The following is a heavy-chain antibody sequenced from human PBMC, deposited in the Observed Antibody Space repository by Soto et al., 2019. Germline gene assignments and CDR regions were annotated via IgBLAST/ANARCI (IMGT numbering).Heavy chain of an antibody. D-gene: IGHD2-2*01. CDR3: ARGVVVPAAIPMDV. CDR1: GGSISSGGYY. J-gene: IGHJ6*03. Sequence: PSETLSLTCTVSGGSISSGGYYWSWIRQHPGKGLEWIGYIYYSGSTYYNPSLKSRVTISVDTSKNQFSLKLSSVTAADTAVYYCARGVVVPAAIPMDVWGKGTTVTVSS. CDR2: IYYSGST. V-gene: IGHV4-31*03.